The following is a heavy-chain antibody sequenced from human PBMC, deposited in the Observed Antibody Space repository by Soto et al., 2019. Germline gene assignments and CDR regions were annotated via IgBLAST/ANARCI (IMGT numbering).Heavy chain of an antibody. J-gene: IGHJ6*02. CDR2: IYYTGTT. CDR3: ARDAYNPDSSSRGGYYYYDMDV. Sequence: QVQLQESGPGLVKPSQTLSLTCTVSGGSISSGANSWSWIRQHPGKGMEWIGYIYYTGTTYYSPSLKSRLTISLDTSKNQFSLKLTSVTAADTAVYYCARDAYNPDSSSRGGYYYYDMDVWGQGTTVTVSS. V-gene: IGHV4-31*03. CDR1: GGSISSGANS. D-gene: IGHD6-6*01.